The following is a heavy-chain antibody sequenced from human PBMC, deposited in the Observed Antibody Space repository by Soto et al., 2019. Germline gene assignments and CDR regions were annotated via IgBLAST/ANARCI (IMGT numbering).Heavy chain of an antibody. Sequence: PGGSLRLSCAASGFTFSSYAMSWVRQAPGKGLEWVSAISGSGGSTYYADSVKGRFTISRDNSKNTLYLQMNSLRAEDTAVYYCAKDPPGDYERDRWGPALYYFDYWGQGTLVTVSS. CDR3: AKDPPGDYERDRWGPALYYFDY. CDR2: ISGSGGST. CDR1: GFTFSSYA. D-gene: IGHD4-17*01. V-gene: IGHV3-23*01. J-gene: IGHJ4*02.